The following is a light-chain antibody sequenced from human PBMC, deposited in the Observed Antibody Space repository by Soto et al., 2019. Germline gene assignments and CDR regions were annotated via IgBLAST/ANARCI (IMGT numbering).Light chain of an antibody. V-gene: IGKV3-20*01. Sequence: EIVLTQSPGTLSLSPGERATLSCRAIQSVSSSYLAWYQQKPGQALRLLIYAASTRATGIPDRFSGSGSATDFTLTISRLEPEDSAVYYCQHYDSSPPYTFGQGTRLEI. CDR1: QSVSSSY. CDR2: AAS. J-gene: IGKJ5*01. CDR3: QHYDSSPPYT.